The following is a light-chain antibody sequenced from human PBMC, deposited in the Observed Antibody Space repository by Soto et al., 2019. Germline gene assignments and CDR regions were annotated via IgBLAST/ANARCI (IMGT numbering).Light chain of an antibody. CDR3: CSFAGSYSSG. CDR2: DVT. CDR1: SRDVGRYDY. J-gene: IGLJ1*01. V-gene: IGLV2-11*01. Sequence: QSVLTQHRSVSGSPGQSVNISCTGTSRDVGRYDYVSWYQQYPGEAPKLIIYDVTERPSGVPDRSSASKSGKTASLTIAGLRAEDEAAYSCCSFAGSYSSGFGSGTTVTVL.